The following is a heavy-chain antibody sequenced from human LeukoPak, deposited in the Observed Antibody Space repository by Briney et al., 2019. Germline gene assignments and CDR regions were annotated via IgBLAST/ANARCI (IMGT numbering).Heavy chain of an antibody. Sequence: GGSLRLSCAASGFTFTNNFMSWVRQAPGKGLEWVSFISNTGDSIYYADSVKGRFTTSRDNAKSSLSLQMNSLRAEDTAVYYCGRGHWGLDYWGQGALVTVSS. CDR3: GRGHWGLDY. CDR2: ISNTGDSI. CDR1: GFTFTNNF. D-gene: IGHD7-27*01. J-gene: IGHJ4*02. V-gene: IGHV3-11*04.